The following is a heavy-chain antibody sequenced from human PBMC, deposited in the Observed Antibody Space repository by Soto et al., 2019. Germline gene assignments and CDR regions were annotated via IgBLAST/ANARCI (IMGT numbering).Heavy chain of an antibody. V-gene: IGHV4-39*01. D-gene: IGHD3-22*01. CDR1: GGSISSSSYY. Sequence: SETLSLTCTVSGGSISSSSYYWGWIRQPPGKGLEWIGSIYYSGSTYYNPSLKSRVTISADTSNNQFSLRLNSVTAADTAVYYCARQHYYDSSGYYTWNWGKGTLVPLSS. CDR2: IYYSGST. J-gene: IGHJ4*02. CDR3: ARQHYYDSSGYYTWN.